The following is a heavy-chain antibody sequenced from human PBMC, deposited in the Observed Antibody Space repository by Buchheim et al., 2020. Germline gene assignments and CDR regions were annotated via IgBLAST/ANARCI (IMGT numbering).Heavy chain of an antibody. CDR1: GYTFTTYG. J-gene: IGHJ6*02. Sequence: QVQLVQSGAEVKKPGASVKVSCKASGYTFTTYGFSWVRQAPGQGLEWMGWISTFNDNTNYAQKVQGRVTMTTDSSTSTAYMELRSLRSDDTAVYYCARHYDFWSGYYWDGMDVWGQGTT. CDR3: ARHYDFWSGYYWDGMDV. V-gene: IGHV1-18*04. CDR2: ISTFNDNT. D-gene: IGHD3-3*01.